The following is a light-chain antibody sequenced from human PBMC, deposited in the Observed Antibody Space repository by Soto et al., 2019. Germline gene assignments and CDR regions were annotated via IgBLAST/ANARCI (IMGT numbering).Light chain of an antibody. Sequence: EIVMTQPPATLSVSPGERATLSCRASQSVSSNLAWYQQKPGQAPRLLIYGASTRATGIPARFSGSGSGTEFTLTISSLQPEDFAVYYCQQYNNWPPFSWTFAQGTKVDIK. CDR1: QSVSSN. J-gene: IGKJ1*01. V-gene: IGKV3-15*01. CDR3: QQYNNWPPFSWT. CDR2: GAS.